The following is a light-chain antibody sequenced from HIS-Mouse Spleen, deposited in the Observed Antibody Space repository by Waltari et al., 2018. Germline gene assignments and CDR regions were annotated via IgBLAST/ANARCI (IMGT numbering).Light chain of an antibody. CDR1: SSDVGGYHY. CDR3: SSYTSSSTLWV. Sequence: QSALTQPASVSGSPGQSITISCTGPSSDVGGYHYVSWYQQHPGKAPKLMIYEVSNRPSGVSNRFSGSKSGNTASLTISGLQAEDEADYYCSSYTSSSTLWVFGGGTKLTVL. CDR2: EVS. J-gene: IGLJ3*02. V-gene: IGLV2-14*01.